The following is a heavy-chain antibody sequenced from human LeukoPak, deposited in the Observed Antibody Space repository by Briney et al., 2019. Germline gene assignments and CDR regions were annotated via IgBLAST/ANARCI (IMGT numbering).Heavy chain of an antibody. Sequence: GGSLRLSCAASGFTFSSYDMSWGRQAPGKGLEWVSAICRSGDSTYYVDSVKGRFTISRDNSKNTLYLQRNSLRAEDTAVYYCALYCSGGRCYPIGGAFDIWGRGTMVTVSS. CDR3: ALYCSGGRCYPIGGAFDI. D-gene: IGHD2-15*01. CDR1: GFTFSSYD. CDR2: ICRSGDST. J-gene: IGHJ3*02. V-gene: IGHV3-23*01.